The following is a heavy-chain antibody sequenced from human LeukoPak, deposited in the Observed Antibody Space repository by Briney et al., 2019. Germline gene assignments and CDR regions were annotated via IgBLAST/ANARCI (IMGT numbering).Heavy chain of an antibody. V-gene: IGHV1-46*01. CDR2: INIPSGGST. D-gene: IGHD2-2*02. Sequence: ASVKVSCKASGYPFTSYYIHWVRQAPGQGLEWVGIINIPSGGSTSYGQKFQGRVTMTRDTSTSTVYMELSSLRSEDTAVYYCARGGCSSTSCYTVFDYWGQGTLVTVSS. CDR3: ARGGCSSTSCYTVFDY. J-gene: IGHJ4*02. CDR1: GYPFTSYY.